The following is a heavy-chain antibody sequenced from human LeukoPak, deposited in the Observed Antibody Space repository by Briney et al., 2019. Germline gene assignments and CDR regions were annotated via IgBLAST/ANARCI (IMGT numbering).Heavy chain of an antibody. V-gene: IGHV4-59*01. J-gene: IGHJ4*02. Sequence: SETLSLTCTISGGSISTYFWTWIRQPPGKGLEWIAYIYYSGSGNYNPSLKSRVTLSVDTSKNQFSLKLSSVTAADTAVYYCARVGSGCFDYWGQGTLVAVSS. D-gene: IGHD1-26*01. CDR1: GGSISTYF. CDR3: ARVGSGCFDY. CDR2: IYYSGSG.